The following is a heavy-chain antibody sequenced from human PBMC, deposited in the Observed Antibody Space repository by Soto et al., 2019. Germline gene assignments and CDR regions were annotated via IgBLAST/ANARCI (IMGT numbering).Heavy chain of an antibody. CDR1: GFTFSNAW. D-gene: IGHD1-26*01. CDR3: TTDPSGSYYYYYGMDV. J-gene: IGHJ6*02. V-gene: IGHV3-15*01. Sequence: EVQLVESGGGLVKPGGSLRLSCAASGFTFSNAWMSWVRQAPGKGLEWVGRIKSKTDGGTTDYAAPVKGRITISRDDSKNTLYLQMNRLKTEDTAVYYCTTDPSGSYYYYYGMDVWGQGTTVTVSS. CDR2: IKSKTDGGTT.